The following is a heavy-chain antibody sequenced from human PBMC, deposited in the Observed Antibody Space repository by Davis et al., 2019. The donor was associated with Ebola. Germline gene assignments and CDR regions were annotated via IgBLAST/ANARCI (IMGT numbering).Heavy chain of an antibody. J-gene: IGHJ4*02. D-gene: IGHD3-3*01. CDR1: GGSISSTNYY. V-gene: IGHV4-39*02. CDR3: ARRNFGVVHPFDY. CDR2: IYYTGST. Sequence: SETLSLTCSVSGGSISSTNYYWGWIRQPPGQGLEWIGSIYYTGSTYYSPSLKSRVTISVDTSKNHFSLRLSSMTAADTAVYYCARRNFGVVHPFDYWGQGTLVTVSS.